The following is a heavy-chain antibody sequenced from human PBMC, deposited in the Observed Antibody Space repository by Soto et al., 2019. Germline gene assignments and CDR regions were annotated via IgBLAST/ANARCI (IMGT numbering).Heavy chain of an antibody. Sequence: PGGSLRLSCAVSGFTFNNHAMSWVRQAPGKGLEWVAYIHGTRSIIYYPDSVKGRFTISRDNATNSLYLQRDSLRDADTSLYSCARDARDADYDYWGQGTLVTVSS. CDR2: IHGTRSII. CDR3: ARDARDADYDY. D-gene: IGHD3-16*01. J-gene: IGHJ4*02. CDR1: GFTFNNHA. V-gene: IGHV3-48*02.